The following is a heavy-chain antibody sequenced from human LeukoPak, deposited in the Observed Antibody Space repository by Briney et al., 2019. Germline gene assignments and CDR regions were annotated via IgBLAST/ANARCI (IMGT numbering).Heavy chain of an antibody. CDR2: ISSSSSYI. CDR1: GFTFSSYS. D-gene: IGHD1-26*01. V-gene: IGHV3-21*01. J-gene: IGHJ4*02. CDR3: ARDSYIVGATDY. Sequence: GGSPRLSCAASGFTFSSYSMNWVRQAPGKGLEWVSSISSSSSYIYYADSVKGRFTISRDNAKNSLYLQMNSLRAEDTAVCYCARDSYIVGATDYWGQGTLVTVSS.